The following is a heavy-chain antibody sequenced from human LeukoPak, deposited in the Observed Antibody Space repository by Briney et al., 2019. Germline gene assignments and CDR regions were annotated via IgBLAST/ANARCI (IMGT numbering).Heavy chain of an antibody. D-gene: IGHD3-16*01. V-gene: IGHV4-59*01. CDR1: DDSISDYY. J-gene: IGHJ4*02. CDR2: FYNSGRS. Sequence: SETLSLTCTVSDDSISDYYRGWIRQPPGKGLEWIGYFYNSGRSTYNPSLKSRVTISADTSKNHFSLKLNSVTTADTAAYYCTSGAGWLIDYWGQGILVTVSS. CDR3: TSGAGWLIDY.